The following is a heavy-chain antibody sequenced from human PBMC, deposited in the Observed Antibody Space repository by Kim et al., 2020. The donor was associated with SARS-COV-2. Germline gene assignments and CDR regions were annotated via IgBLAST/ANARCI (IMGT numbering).Heavy chain of an antibody. V-gene: IGHV4-59*13. D-gene: IGHD3-10*01. Sequence: SETLSLTCTVSGGSISSYYWSWIRQPPGKGLEWIGYIYYSGSTNYNPSLKSRVTISVDTSKNQFSLKLSSVTAADTAVYYCARDLWFGSRDYYGMDVWGQGTPVTVSS. CDR2: IYYSGST. CDR3: ARDLWFGSRDYYGMDV. J-gene: IGHJ6*02. CDR1: GGSISSYY.